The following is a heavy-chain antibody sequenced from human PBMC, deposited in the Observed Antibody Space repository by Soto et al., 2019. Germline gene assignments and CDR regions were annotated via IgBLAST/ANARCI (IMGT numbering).Heavy chain of an antibody. D-gene: IGHD1-1*01. V-gene: IGHV3-23*01. Sequence: PGGSLRLSCAASGFTFSSYAMSWVRQAPGKGLEWVSAITGSGGSTYYADSVKGRFTISRDNSKNTLYLQMNSLRAEDTAVYYCAKEGNENYYSDGMDAWGQGTTVTVSS. CDR2: ITGSGGST. CDR3: AKEGNENYYSDGMDA. J-gene: IGHJ6*02. CDR1: GFTFSSYA.